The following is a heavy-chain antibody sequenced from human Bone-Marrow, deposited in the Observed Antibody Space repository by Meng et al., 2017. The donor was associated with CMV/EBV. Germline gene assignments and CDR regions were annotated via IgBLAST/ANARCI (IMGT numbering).Heavy chain of an antibody. D-gene: IGHD2-2*01. Sequence: ASVKVSCKASGGTFSSYTISWVRQAPGQGLEWMGWINPNSGGTNYAQKFQGRVTMTRDTSISTAYMELSRLRSDDTAVYYCARRSSTSSLGMDVWGQGTTVTVSS. CDR2: INPNSGGT. CDR1: GGTFSSYT. J-gene: IGHJ6*02. V-gene: IGHV1-2*02. CDR3: ARRSSTSSLGMDV.